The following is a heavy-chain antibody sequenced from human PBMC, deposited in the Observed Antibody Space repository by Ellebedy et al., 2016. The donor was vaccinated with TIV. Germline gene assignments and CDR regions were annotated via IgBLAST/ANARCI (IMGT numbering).Heavy chain of an antibody. V-gene: IGHV3-74*01. J-gene: IGHJ6*03. CDR2: INSDGSST. D-gene: IGHD7-27*01. Sequence: GGSLRLSXAASGFTFSSYWMHWVRQAPGKGLVWVSRINSDGSSTSYADSVKGRFTISRDNAKNSLYLQMNSLRAEDTALYYCAKALPPGYYYYYYMDVWGKGTTVTVSS. CDR1: GFTFSSYW. CDR3: AKALPPGYYYYYYMDV.